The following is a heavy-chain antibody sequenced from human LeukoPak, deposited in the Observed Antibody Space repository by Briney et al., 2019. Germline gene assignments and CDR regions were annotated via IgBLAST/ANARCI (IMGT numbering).Heavy chain of an antibody. CDR3: ARVWFGEVDAFDI. V-gene: IGHV3-21*01. J-gene: IGHJ3*02. Sequence: GGSLRLSCAASGFTFSSYSMNWVRQAPGKGLEWVSSISSSSSYIYYADSVKGRFTISRDNAKNSLYLQMNSLRAEDTAVYYCARVWFGEVDAFDIWGQGTMVTVSS. CDR1: GFTFSSYS. CDR2: ISSSSSYI. D-gene: IGHD3-10*01.